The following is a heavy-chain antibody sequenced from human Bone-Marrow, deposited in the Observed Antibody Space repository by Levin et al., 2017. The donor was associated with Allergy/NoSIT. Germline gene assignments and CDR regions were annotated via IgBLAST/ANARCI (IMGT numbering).Heavy chain of an antibody. Sequence: QAGGSLRLSCAASGFTFSSYAMSWVRQAPGKGLEWVSAISGSGGSTYYADSVKGRFTISRDNSKNTLHLQMNSLRAADTAVYYCAKAPVGSSSWYRVGCYFDYWGQGTLVTGSS. V-gene: IGHV3-23*01. CDR2: ISGSGGST. CDR3: AKAPVGSSSWYRVGCYFDY. J-gene: IGHJ4*02. D-gene: IGHD6-13*01. CDR1: GFTFSSYA.